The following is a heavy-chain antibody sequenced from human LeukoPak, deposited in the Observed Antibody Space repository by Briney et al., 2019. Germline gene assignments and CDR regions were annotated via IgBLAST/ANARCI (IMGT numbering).Heavy chain of an antibody. Sequence: VGCLRLSCAASGFTFSSYSMNWVRQAPGKGLEWVSSISSSSSYIYYADSVKGRFTISRDNAKNSLYLQMNSLRAEDTAVYYCATLDSSGDHYFDYWGQGTLVTVSS. D-gene: IGHD3-22*01. CDR3: ATLDSSGDHYFDY. CDR2: ISSSSSYI. V-gene: IGHV3-21*01. CDR1: GFTFSSYS. J-gene: IGHJ4*02.